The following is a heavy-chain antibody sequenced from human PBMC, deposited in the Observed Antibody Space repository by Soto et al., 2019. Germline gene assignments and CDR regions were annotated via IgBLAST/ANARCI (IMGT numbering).Heavy chain of an antibody. J-gene: IGHJ5*02. CDR2: IYYSGST. CDR1: GGSISSYY. V-gene: IGHV4-59*08. D-gene: IGHD3-10*01. CDR3: ARLIGPQGDGENWFDP. Sequence: SETLSLTCTVSGGSISSYYWSWIRQPPGKGLEWIGYIYYSGSTNYNPSLKSRVTISVDTSKNQFSLKLSSVTAADTAVYYCARLIGPQGDGENWFDPWGQGTLVTVSS.